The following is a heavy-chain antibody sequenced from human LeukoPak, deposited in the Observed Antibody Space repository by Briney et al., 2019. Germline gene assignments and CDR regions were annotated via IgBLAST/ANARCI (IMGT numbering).Heavy chain of an antibody. CDR1: GGXFSXXY. CDR2: INHSGST. V-gene: IGHV4-34*01. D-gene: IGHD3-10*01. J-gene: IGHJ4*02. Sequence: ETLSLTCAVXGGXFSXXYWSWIRXPPGKXLEWVXEINHSGSTNYNPSLKSRVTISVDTSKNQLSLKLSSVTAADTAVYYCARGRSDITQSKYYFDYWGQGTLVTVSS. CDR3: ARGRSDITQSKYYFDY.